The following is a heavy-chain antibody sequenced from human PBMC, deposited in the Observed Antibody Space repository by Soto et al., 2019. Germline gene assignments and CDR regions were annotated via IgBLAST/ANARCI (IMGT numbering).Heavy chain of an antibody. D-gene: IGHD6-6*01. V-gene: IGHV4-61*01. J-gene: IGHJ5*02. Sequence: SETLSLTCAVYVGFVSSGSYYWSWIRQPPGKGLEWIGEICHSGRAHYNPSLKSRVTISIDTSKNQFSLKLSSVTAADTAVYYCARASSSLPAYNKNNWFDPWGQGTLVTVSS. CDR3: ARASSSLPAYNKNNWFDP. CDR2: ICHSGRA. CDR1: VGFVSSGSYY.